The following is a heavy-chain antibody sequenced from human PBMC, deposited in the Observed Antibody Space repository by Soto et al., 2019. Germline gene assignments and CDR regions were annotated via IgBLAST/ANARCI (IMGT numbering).Heavy chain of an antibody. V-gene: IGHV4-39*01. Sequence: SETLSLTCTVSGGSINDFAYYWGWIRQPPGKGLEWIGTVYHNENTYYNPSLKSRVTISVDTAKNQFSLRVTSVTAADTAIYFCARRERYYGSPGWFDPWGQGTLVTV. CDR1: GGSINDFAYY. J-gene: IGHJ5*02. CDR2: VYHNENT. D-gene: IGHD3-16*01. CDR3: ARRERYYGSPGWFDP.